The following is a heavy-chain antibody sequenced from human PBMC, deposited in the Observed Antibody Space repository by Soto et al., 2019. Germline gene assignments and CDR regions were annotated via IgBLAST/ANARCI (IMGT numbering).Heavy chain of an antibody. CDR2: IFHSGRT. V-gene: IGHV4-4*02. Sequence: ETLSLTCSVCGASIISNDWWIWIRQTPGKGLEWIGEIFHSGRTNYSPSFKSRVTISVDTSKSQFSLEMASVTAADTAVYYYARANLRSGWTFDHWGQGSPVTV. CDR3: ARANLRSGWTFDH. D-gene: IGHD6-19*01. J-gene: IGHJ4*02. CDR1: GASIISNDW.